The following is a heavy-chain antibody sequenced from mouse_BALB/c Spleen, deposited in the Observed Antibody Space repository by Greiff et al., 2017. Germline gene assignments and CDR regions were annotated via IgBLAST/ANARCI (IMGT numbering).Heavy chain of an antibody. CDR3: ARGYGNYEPWFAY. V-gene: IGHV5-6-5*01. CDR1: GFTFSSYA. CDR2: ISSGGST. Sequence: DVKLVESGGGLVKPGGSLKLSCAASGFTFSSYAMSWVRQTPEKRLEWVASISSGGSTYYPDSVKGRFTISRDNARNILYLQMSSLRSEDTAMYYCARGYGNYEPWFAYWGQGTLVTVSA. D-gene: IGHD2-1*01. J-gene: IGHJ3*01.